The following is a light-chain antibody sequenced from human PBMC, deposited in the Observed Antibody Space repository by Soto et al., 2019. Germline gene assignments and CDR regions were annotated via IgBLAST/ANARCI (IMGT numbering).Light chain of an antibody. CDR2: GAS. J-gene: IGKJ1*01. Sequence: EIVLTQSPGPLSLSPGERATLSCSASQSVSNNYLALYQQKPGQAPRLLIYGASNRATGIPDRFSGSGSGTDFTLTISRLEPEDFVVYYCQQYGSSGTFGQGTKVEIK. V-gene: IGKV3-20*01. CDR3: QQYGSSGT. CDR1: QSVSNNY.